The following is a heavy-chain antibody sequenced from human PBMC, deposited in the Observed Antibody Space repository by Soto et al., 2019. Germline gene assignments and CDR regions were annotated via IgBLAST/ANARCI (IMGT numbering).Heavy chain of an antibody. CDR1: GFTFSRYW. CDR3: TREKFDX. V-gene: IGHV3-74*01. J-gene: IGHJ5*02. CDR2: IKTDGSST. Sequence: GGSLRLSCAASGFTFSRYWMHWVRQAPGKGLVWVSRIKTDGSSTNYADSVKGRFTISRDNAKNMLYLQMNSLRPEGTAVYYCTREKFDXWGQGTLVTVSS.